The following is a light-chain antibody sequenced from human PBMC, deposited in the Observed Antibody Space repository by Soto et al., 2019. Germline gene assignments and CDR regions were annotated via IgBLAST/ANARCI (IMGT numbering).Light chain of an antibody. CDR3: QQYGSSIT. J-gene: IGKJ5*01. CDR1: QSVSSSY. V-gene: IGKV3-20*01. Sequence: IVLTQSPGTLSLSPGERATLSCRASQSVSSSYLAWYQQKPGQAPRLLIYGASSRATGIPDRFSGSGSGTDFTLTISRLEPEDFAVYYCQQYGSSITFGQGTRWRL. CDR2: GAS.